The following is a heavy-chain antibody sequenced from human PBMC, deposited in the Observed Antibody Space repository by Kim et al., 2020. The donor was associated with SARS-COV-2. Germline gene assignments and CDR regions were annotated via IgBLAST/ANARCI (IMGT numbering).Heavy chain of an antibody. CDR1: GYTFTSYG. V-gene: IGHV1-18*01. CDR3: ARDPGCRGGSCYPRFNWFDP. D-gene: IGHD2-15*01. CDR2: ISAYNGNT. J-gene: IGHJ5*02. Sequence: ASVKVSCKASGYTFTSYGISWVRQAPGQGLEWMGWISAYNGNTNYAQKLQGRVTMTTDTSTSTAYMELRSLRSDDTAVYYCARDPGCRGGSCYPRFNWFDPWGQGTLVTVSS.